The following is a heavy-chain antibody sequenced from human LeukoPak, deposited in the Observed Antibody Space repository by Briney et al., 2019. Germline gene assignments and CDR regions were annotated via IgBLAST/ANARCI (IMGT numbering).Heavy chain of an antibody. J-gene: IGHJ6*02. V-gene: IGHV1-2*04. CDR3: ARGFKVAAGNYYYYYYGMDV. Sequence: ASVKVSCKASGYTFTGYYMHWVRQAPGQGLEWMGWINPNSGGTNYAQKFQGWVTMTRDTSISTAYMELSRLRSDDTAVYYCARGFKVAAGNYYYYYYGMDVWGQGTTVTVSS. CDR2: INPNSGGT. CDR1: GYTFTGYY. D-gene: IGHD6-13*01.